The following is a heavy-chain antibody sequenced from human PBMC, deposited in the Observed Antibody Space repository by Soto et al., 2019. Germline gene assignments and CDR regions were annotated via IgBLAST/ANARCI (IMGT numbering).Heavy chain of an antibody. CDR1: GFPVSKNY. V-gene: IGHV3-53*01. D-gene: IGHD5-12*01. CDR3: AGGPWLLDF. CDR2: INKDGST. Sequence: PGGSLRLSCAASGFPVSKNYMSWVRQAPAEGLKLVSVINKDGSTYYADSVKGRFTISRDKSKNTLFLQMDSLRADDTAVYFCAGGPWLLDFWGQGTLVTVSS. J-gene: IGHJ4*02.